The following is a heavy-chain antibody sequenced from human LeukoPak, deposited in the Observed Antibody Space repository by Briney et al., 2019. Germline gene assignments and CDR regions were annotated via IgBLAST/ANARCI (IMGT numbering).Heavy chain of an antibody. D-gene: IGHD4-17*01. CDR1: GGTFSSYA. J-gene: IGHJ4*02. CDR3: ARDDGYGDPVSLD. V-gene: IGHV1-69*13. Sequence: ASVKVSCKASGGTFSSYAISWVRQAPGQGLEWMGGIIPIFGTANYAQKFQGRVTITADESTSTAYMELSSLRSEDTAVYYCARDDGYGDPVSLDWGQGTLVTVSS. CDR2: IIPIFGTA.